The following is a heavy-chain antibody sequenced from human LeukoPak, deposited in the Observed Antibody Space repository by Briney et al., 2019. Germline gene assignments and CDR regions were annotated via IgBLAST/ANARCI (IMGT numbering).Heavy chain of an antibody. Sequence: GGSLRLSCAASGFTFSSYGMHWVRQAPGKGLEWVAFIRYDGSNKYYADSVKGRFTISRDNAKNTLYLQMNSLRAEDTAVYYCARDARQRYYFDYWGQGTLVTVSS. CDR2: IRYDGSNK. CDR3: ARDARQRYYFDY. J-gene: IGHJ4*02. D-gene: IGHD6-25*01. V-gene: IGHV3-30*02. CDR1: GFTFSSYG.